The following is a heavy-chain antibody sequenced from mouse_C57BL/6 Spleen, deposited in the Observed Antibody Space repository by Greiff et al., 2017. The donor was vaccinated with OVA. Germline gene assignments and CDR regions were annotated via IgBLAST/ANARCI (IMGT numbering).Heavy chain of an antibody. CDR1: GYTFTSYT. Sequence: LVESGAELARPGASVKMSCKASGYTFTSYTMHWVKQRPGQGLEWIGYINPSSGYTKYNQKFKDKATLTADKSSSTAYMQLSSLTSEDSAVYYCARDLYYFDYWGQGTTLTVSS. V-gene: IGHV1-4*01. J-gene: IGHJ2*01. CDR3: ARDLYYFDY. CDR2: INPSSGYT.